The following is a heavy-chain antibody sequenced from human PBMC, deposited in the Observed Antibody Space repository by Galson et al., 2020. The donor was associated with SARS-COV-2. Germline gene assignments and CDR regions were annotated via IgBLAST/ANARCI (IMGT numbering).Heavy chain of an antibody. D-gene: IGHD1-1*01. CDR1: SGILSSTSLY. J-gene: IGHJ4*02. Sequence: KSSETLSLTCTVSSGILSSTSLYWGWLRQSPGQGLEWIGSIYYTGATYSNPSLDSRAIMSIAPSKNQFYLELKSVTAADTALYYCARKTSTYDVWGQGILVTVSS. CDR2: IYYTGAT. CDR3: ARKTSTYDV. V-gene: IGHV4-39*07.